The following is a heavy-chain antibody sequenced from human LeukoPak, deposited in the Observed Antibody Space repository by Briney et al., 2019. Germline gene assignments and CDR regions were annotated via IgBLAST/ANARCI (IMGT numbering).Heavy chain of an antibody. CDR3: ARLRGTTGYYYYGMDV. Sequence: PSETLSLTCTVSGASISSSSYYWGWIRQPPGKGLQWIGSIYYSGSTYYNPSLKSRVTISVDTSKNQFSLKLSSVTAADTAVYYCARLRGTTGYYYYGMDVWGQGTTVTVSS. CDR1: GASISSSSYY. CDR2: IYYSGST. J-gene: IGHJ6*02. V-gene: IGHV4-39*01. D-gene: IGHD1-14*01.